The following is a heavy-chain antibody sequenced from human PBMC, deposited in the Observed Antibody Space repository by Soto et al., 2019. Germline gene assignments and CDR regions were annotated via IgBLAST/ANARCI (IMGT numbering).Heavy chain of an antibody. Sequence: GASVKVSCTASGYTFTSYYMHWVRQAPGQGLEWMGIINPSGGSTSYAQKFQGGVTMTRDTSTSTAYMELSSLRSEDTAVYYCARDGGVYDYSPFDYWGQGTLVTVSS. CDR1: GYTFTSYY. V-gene: IGHV1-46*01. CDR3: ARDGGVYDYSPFDY. J-gene: IGHJ4*02. D-gene: IGHD4-4*01. CDR2: INPSGGST.